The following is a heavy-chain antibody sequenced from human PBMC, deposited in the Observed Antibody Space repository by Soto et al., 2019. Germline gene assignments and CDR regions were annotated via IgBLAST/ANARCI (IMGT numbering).Heavy chain of an antibody. V-gene: IGHV3-11*06. D-gene: IGHD5-18*01. CDR2: ISSSSSYT. CDR1: GFTFSDYY. CDR3: ARTDTAMVHYYGMDV. Sequence: PGGSLRLSCAASGFTFSDYYMSWIRQAPGKGLEWVSYISSSSSYTNYADSVKGRFTISRDNAKNSLYLQMNSLRAEDTAVYYCARTDTAMVHYYGMDVWGQGTTVTVSS. J-gene: IGHJ6*02.